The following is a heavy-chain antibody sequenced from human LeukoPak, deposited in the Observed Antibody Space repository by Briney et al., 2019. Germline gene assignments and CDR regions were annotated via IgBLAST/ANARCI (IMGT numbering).Heavy chain of an antibody. V-gene: IGHV1-24*01. CDR3: ATSTTVVTPGYYYYGMDV. CDR2: FDPEDGET. D-gene: IGHD4-23*01. CDR1: GYTLTELS. J-gene: IGHJ6*02. Sequence: GASVTVSFKVSGYTLTELSMHWVRQAPGKGLEWMGGFDPEDGETIYAQKFQGRVTMTEDTSTDTAYMELSSLRSEDTAVYYCATSTTVVTPGYYYYGMDVWGQGTTVTVSS.